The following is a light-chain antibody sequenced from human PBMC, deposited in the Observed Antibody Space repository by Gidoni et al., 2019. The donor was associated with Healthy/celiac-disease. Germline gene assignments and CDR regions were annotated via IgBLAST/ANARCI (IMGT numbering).Light chain of an antibody. J-gene: IGKJ1*01. CDR3: HQDYSFPWT. CDR2: AAP. V-gene: IGKV1D-8*01. CDR1: QGISSY. Sequence: VIWMTQSPSLLSASTGDRVTISCLMSQGISSYLAWYQQKTGKAPELLIYAAPTWQSGVPSRFSGSGSGTDFTLTISCLQSEDFATYYCHQDYSFPWTFGQGTKVEIK.